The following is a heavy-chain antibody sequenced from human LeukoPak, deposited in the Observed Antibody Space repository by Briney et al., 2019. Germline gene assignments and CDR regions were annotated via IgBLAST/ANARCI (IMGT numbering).Heavy chain of an antibody. J-gene: IGHJ4*02. CDR2: IKQDGSEK. CDR1: GFTFSSYW. V-gene: IGHV3-7*01. Sequence: GGSLRLSCAASGFTFSSYWMSWVRQAPGKGLEWVANIKQDGSEKYYVDSVKGRFTISRDNAKNSLYLQMNSLRAEDTAVYYCARDGRGSSGWYLYYFDYWGQGTLVTVSS. CDR3: ARDGRGSSGWYLYYFDY. D-gene: IGHD6-19*01.